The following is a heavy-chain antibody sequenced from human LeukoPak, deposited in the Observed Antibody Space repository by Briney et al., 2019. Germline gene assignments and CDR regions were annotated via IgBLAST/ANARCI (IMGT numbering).Heavy chain of an antibody. CDR1: GYTFTGYY. D-gene: IGHD3-9*01. Sequence: ASVKVSCKASGYTFTGYYMHWVRQAPGQGLEWMGWINPNSGGTNYAQKFQGRVTMTRDTSISTAYMVLSRLRSDDTAVYYCARGTDFDWLLYDYWGQGTLVTVSS. CDR2: INPNSGGT. V-gene: IGHV1-2*02. J-gene: IGHJ4*02. CDR3: ARGTDFDWLLYDY.